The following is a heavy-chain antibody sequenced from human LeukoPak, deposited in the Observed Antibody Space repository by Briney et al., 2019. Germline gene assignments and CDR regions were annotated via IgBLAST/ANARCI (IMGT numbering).Heavy chain of an antibody. D-gene: IGHD3-22*01. CDR3: VASGYGY. V-gene: IGHV3-30*02. CDR2: IRSDGTNK. CDR1: GFTFSNHG. Sequence: PGGSLRLPCAASGFTFSNHGLHWVRQAPGKGLEWVAFIRSDGTNKYYIDSVKGRFTISRDNSKNLLYLQMNTLSAEDTAVYYCVASGYGYWGQGTLVTVSS. J-gene: IGHJ4*02.